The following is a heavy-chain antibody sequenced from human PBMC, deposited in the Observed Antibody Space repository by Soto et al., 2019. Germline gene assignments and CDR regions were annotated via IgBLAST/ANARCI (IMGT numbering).Heavy chain of an antibody. Sequence: GGSLRLSCAASGFNVCAFAVNFVRHAPGKGLEWVSGISVSDAFIYYADSVRGRLSISRDASENILYLQMNSLRVDDTALYYCTRETVAGITGLDYWGPGTLVTVSS. CDR2: ISVSDAFI. V-gene: IGHV3-23*01. CDR1: GFNVCAFA. CDR3: TRETVAGITGLDY. D-gene: IGHD1-20*01. J-gene: IGHJ4*02.